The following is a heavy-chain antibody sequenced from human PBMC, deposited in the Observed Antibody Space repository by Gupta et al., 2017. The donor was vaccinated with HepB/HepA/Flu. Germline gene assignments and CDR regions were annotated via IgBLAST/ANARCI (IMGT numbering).Heavy chain of an antibody. Sequence: EVQLLDSGGGLVQPGGSLRLSCAASGFTFSNYAMTWVRQAPGKGLECVSGISGSAGNTFYADSVKGRFTISRDNSKNTLSLQMNSLRAEDTAVYYCAKTRGGNVEAAIDCWGQGTLVTVSS. CDR3: AKTRGGNVEAAIDC. CDR2: ISGSAGNT. V-gene: IGHV3-23*01. J-gene: IGHJ4*02. CDR1: GFTFSNYA. D-gene: IGHD1-1*01.